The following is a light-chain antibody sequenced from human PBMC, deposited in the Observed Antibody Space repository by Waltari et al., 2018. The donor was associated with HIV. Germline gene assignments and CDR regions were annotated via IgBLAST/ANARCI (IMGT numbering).Light chain of an antibody. V-gene: IGKV1-33*01. CDR2: DVS. CDR3: QQYDNLPFT. CDR1: QDIRNY. Sequence: DIQTTLSPSSLSVSVGDRFTITCQASQDIRNYLNWYHQKPGKATKLLIYDVSNLETGIPSRFSGSGSGTDFTFTISSLQPEDIATYYCQQYDNLPFTVGQGTRLEIK. J-gene: IGKJ5*01.